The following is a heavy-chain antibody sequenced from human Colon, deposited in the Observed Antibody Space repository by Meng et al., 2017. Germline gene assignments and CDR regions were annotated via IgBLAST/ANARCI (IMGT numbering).Heavy chain of an antibody. D-gene: IGHD6-19*01. J-gene: IGHJ6*02. Sequence: GESLKISCAASGFTFSSYSMNWVRQAPGKGLEWVSSISSSISYIYYADSVKGRFTISRDNAKNSLYLQMNSLRAEDTAVYYCARAQSPRLVPSDTYYYYGMDVWGQGTTVTVSS. V-gene: IGHV3-21*01. CDR3: ARAQSPRLVPSDTYYYYGMDV. CDR1: GFTFSSYS. CDR2: ISSSISYI.